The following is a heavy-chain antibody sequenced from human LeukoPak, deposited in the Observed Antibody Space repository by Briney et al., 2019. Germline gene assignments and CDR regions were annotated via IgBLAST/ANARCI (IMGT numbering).Heavy chain of an antibody. CDR2: INHSGST. Sequence: PSETPSLTCAVYGGSFSGYYWSWIRQPPGKGLEWIGEINHSGSTNYNPSLKSRVTISVDTSKNQFSLKLSSVTAADTAVYYCARVIWAFDIWGQGTMVTVSS. J-gene: IGHJ3*02. D-gene: IGHD3-10*01. CDR1: GGSFSGYY. CDR3: ARVIWAFDI. V-gene: IGHV4-34*01.